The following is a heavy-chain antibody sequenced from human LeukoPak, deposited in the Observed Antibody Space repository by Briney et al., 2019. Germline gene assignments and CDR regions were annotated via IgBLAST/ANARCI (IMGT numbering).Heavy chain of an antibody. CDR2: INPSGGST. J-gene: IGHJ6*03. D-gene: IGHD2-2*01. CDR3: ARDPTRTCSSTSCYRYMDV. Sequence: ASVKVSCKASGYTFTSYYMHWVRQAPGQGLEWMGIINPSGGSTSYAQKFQGRVTMTRDISTSTVYMELSSLRSEDTAVYYCARDPTRTCSSTSCYRYMDVWGKGTTVTVSS. CDR1: GYTFTSYY. V-gene: IGHV1-46*01.